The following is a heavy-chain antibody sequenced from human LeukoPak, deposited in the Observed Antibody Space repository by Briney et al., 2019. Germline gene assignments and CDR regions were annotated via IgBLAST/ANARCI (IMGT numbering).Heavy chain of an antibody. D-gene: IGHD6-6*01. CDR2: ISGSGGSI. CDR3: ARDPYSSSSFDF. V-gene: IGHV3-23*01. Sequence: GGSLRLSCAASGFTFSSYAMSWVRQAPGKGLEWVSAISGSGGSIYYADSVKGRFTISRDNAKNSLSLQMDGLRAEDTAVYYCARDPYSSSSFDFWGQGTLVTVSS. CDR1: GFTFSSYA. J-gene: IGHJ4*02.